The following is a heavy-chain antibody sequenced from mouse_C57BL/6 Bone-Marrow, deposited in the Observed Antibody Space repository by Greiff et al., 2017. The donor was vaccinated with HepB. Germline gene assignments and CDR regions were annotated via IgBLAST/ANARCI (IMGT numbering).Heavy chain of an antibody. V-gene: IGHV1-69*01. CDR2: IDPSDSYT. CDR1: GYTSTSYW. Sequence: QVQLQQPGAELVMPGASVKLSCKASGYTSTSYWMHWVKQRPGQGLEWIGEIDPSDSYTNYNQKFKGKSTLTVDKSSSTAYMQLSSLTSEDSAVYYCALYYSNYVDYWGQGTSVTVSS. CDR3: ALYYSNYVDY. J-gene: IGHJ4*01. D-gene: IGHD2-5*01.